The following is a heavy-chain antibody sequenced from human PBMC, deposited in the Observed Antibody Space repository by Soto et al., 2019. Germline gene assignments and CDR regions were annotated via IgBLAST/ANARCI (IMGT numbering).Heavy chain of an antibody. CDR2: TSGGGDAT. D-gene: IGHD1-26*01. CDR3: ATKVVGLNSRPDSWYFDL. Sequence: EVQLLESGGDSVQPGGSVRLSCAGSGFTFINYAMNWVRQAPGKGLEWVSTTSGGGDATFFADSVRGRCTFSRENSTNTVTLQMNSLGVDDTAVYYCATKVVGLNSRPDSWYFDLWGRGTLVTVSS. J-gene: IGHJ2*01. V-gene: IGHV3-23*01. CDR1: GFTFINYA.